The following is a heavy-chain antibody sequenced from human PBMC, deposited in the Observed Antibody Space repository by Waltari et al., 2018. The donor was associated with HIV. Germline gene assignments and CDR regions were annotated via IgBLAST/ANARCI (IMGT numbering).Heavy chain of an antibody. Sequence: QVRLDQWGTNVMKASETLSLTCAVYGESFNDLYGTWIRQPLGKGPEWSGAVNHRGVRLYNPSLRSRLNISVDTSKTQFSLKLAYVTAADTATYYCARWRDSLGYFYQFYFFDYWSQGHLVGISS. J-gene: IGHJ4*02. CDR3: ARWRDSLGYFYQFYFFDY. V-gene: IGHV4-34*01. CDR1: GESFNDLY. D-gene: IGHD3-16*01. CDR2: VNHRGVR.